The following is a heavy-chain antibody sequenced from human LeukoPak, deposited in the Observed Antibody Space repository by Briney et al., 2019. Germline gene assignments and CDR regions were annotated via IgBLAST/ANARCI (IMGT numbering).Heavy chain of an antibody. V-gene: IGHV3-23*01. D-gene: IGHD6-6*01. J-gene: IGHJ3*02. CDR3: AKTYSSSTGLDAFDI. CDR2: ISGSGGST. CDR1: GFTFSSYA. Sequence: PGGSLRLSCAASGFTFSSYAMSWVRQAPGQGLEWVSAISGSGGSTYYADSVKGRFTISRDNSKNTLYLQMNSLRAEDTAVYYCAKTYSSSTGLDAFDIWGQGTMVTVSS.